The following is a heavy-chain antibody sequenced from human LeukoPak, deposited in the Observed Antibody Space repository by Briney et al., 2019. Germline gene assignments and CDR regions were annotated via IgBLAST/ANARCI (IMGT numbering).Heavy chain of an antibody. J-gene: IGHJ4*02. V-gene: IGHV3-23*01. Sequence: PGGSLRLSCAASGFTFSSSAMSWVRQAPGKGLEWVSAISGSGDSTYAVSVKGRFTISRDNSKNTLYLQMNSLRAEDTAVYYCAKDREFYEYIPVDYWGQGTLVTVSS. CDR2: ISGSGDST. CDR1: GFTFSSSA. CDR3: AKDREFYEYIPVDY. D-gene: IGHD5/OR15-5a*01.